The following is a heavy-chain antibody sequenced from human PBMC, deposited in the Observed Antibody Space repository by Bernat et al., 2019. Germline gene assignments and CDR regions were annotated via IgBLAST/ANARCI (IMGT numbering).Heavy chain of an antibody. J-gene: IGHJ4*02. D-gene: IGHD4-17*01. Sequence: QVQLAESGGGVVQPGRSLRLSCAASGFTFSSYGMHWVRQAPGKGLEWVAFLWFDGSNKYYTDSVKGRFTISRDNSKSTLYLQMNSLRAEDTAVYYCARDLRTSVTPGDFWGQGTLVTVSS. CDR3: ARDLRTSVTPGDF. CDR1: GFTFSSYG. V-gene: IGHV3-33*01. CDR2: LWFDGSNK.